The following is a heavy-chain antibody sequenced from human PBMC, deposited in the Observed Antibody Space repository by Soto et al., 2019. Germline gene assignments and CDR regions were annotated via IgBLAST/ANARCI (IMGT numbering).Heavy chain of an antibody. CDR3: AREPEW. D-gene: IGHD2-2*01. Sequence: QLQLQESGPGLVKPSETLSLTCTVSGGSISSGGYYWSWIRQHPGKGLEWIGYIYNSGSTYYNASLKSRVTISADTPRNQFSLQMNSVTAADTAVYYCAREPEWWGQGTMVTVSS. CDR2: IYNSGST. J-gene: IGHJ3*01. CDR1: GGSISSGGYY. V-gene: IGHV4-31*03.